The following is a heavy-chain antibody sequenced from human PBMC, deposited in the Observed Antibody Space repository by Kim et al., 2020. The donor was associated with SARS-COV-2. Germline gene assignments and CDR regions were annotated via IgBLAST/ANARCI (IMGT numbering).Heavy chain of an antibody. CDR3: ARDSGFGVLDY. Sequence: GGSLRLSCAASGFTFSSYAMHWVRQAPGKGLEWVAVISYDGSNKYYADSVKGRFTISRDNSKNTLYLQMNSLRAEDTAVYYCARDSGFGVLDYWGQGTLVTVSS. J-gene: IGHJ4*02. CDR1: GFTFSSYA. D-gene: IGHD3-10*01. V-gene: IGHV3-30-3*01. CDR2: ISYDGSNK.